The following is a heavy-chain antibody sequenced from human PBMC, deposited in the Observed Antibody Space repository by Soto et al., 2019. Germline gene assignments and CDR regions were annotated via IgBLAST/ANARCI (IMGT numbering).Heavy chain of an antibody. CDR2: IIPMFGTP. V-gene: IGHV1-69*01. CDR1: GGGFSNYA. CDR3: ARDPTRCGVVPQEYGMDV. D-gene: IGHD3-3*01. Sequence: QVQLVQSGAEVKKPASSVKVSCQASGGGFSNYAISWVRQAPGQGLEWMGGIIPMFGTPDYAEKFRGRVTITADAATRTAYMDLSRLRSEDTATYYCARDPTRCGVVPQEYGMDVWGQGTTVTVSS. J-gene: IGHJ6*02.